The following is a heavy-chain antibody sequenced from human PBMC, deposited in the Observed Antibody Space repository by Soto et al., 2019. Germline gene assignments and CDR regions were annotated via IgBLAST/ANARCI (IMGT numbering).Heavy chain of an antibody. CDR3: ARSSSSYYYYGMDV. J-gene: IGHJ6*02. D-gene: IGHD6-6*01. V-gene: IGHV3-33*01. Sequence: GGSLRLSCAASGFTFSSYGMHWVRQAPGKGLEWVAVIWYDGSNKYYADSVKGRFTISRDNSKNTLYLQMNSLRAEDTAVYYCARSSSSYYYYGMDVWGQGTTVTVSS. CDR2: IWYDGSNK. CDR1: GFTFSSYG.